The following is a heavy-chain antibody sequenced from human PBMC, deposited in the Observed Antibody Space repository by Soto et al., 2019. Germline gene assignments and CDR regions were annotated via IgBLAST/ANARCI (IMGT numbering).Heavy chain of an antibody. Sequence: PSETLSLTCTVSGGSISSSSYYWGWIRQPPGKGLEWIGSIYYSGSTYYNPSLKSRVTTSVDTSKNQFSLKLSSVTAADMAVYYCARQPYCSSTSCYPFSNWFDPWGQGTLVTVSS. CDR3: ARQPYCSSTSCYPFSNWFDP. J-gene: IGHJ5*02. CDR1: GGSISSSSYY. CDR2: IYYSGST. D-gene: IGHD2-2*01. V-gene: IGHV4-39*01.